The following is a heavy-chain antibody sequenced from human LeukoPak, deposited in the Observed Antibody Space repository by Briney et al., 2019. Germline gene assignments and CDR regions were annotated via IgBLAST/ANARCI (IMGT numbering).Heavy chain of an antibody. D-gene: IGHD2-15*01. Sequence: SETLSLTCTVSGGSISSYYWSWIRQPPGKGLEWIGYIYYSGSTNYNPSLKSRVTISVDTSKNQFSLKLSSVTAADTAVYHCARTLCSGGSCYCDYWGQGTLVTVSS. CDR2: IYYSGST. J-gene: IGHJ4*02. V-gene: IGHV4-59*01. CDR1: GGSISSYY. CDR3: ARTLCSGGSCYCDY.